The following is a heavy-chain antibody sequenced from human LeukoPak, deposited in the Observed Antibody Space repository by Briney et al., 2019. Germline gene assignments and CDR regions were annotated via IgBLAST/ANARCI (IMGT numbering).Heavy chain of an antibody. Sequence: SETLSLTCAVYGGSFSGYYWSWIRQPPGKGLEWIGEINHSGSTNYNPSLKGRVTVSVDTSKNQFFLKLRSVTAADTAVYYCARDVGASNFDSWGQGVQVTVSS. V-gene: IGHV4-34*01. D-gene: IGHD1-26*01. CDR1: GGSFSGYY. CDR3: ARDVGASNFDS. J-gene: IGHJ4*02. CDR2: INHSGST.